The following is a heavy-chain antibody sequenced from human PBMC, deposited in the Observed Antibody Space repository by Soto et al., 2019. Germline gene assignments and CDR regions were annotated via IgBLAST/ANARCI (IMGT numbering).Heavy chain of an antibody. CDR3: AREFPGALERSRAFDI. V-gene: IGHV4-4*07. D-gene: IGHD1-1*01. Sequence: QVHLQESGPGMVRPSDTLSLTCTVSGGSIISFYWSWIRQSAGKGLEWIGRVSATETASYNPSLRSRVTMSADMSSNQFSLNLNSVTAADSAVYFCAREFPGALERSRAFDIWGQGTVVTVS. J-gene: IGHJ3*02. CDR1: GGSIISFY. CDR2: VSATETA.